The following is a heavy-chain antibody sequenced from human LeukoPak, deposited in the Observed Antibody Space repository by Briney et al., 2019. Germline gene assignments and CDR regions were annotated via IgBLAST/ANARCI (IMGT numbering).Heavy chain of an antibody. D-gene: IGHD2-15*01. Sequence: PSETLSLTCTVSGGSFSSSSYYWGWIRQPPGKGLEWIGSIYYSGSTYYNPSLKSRVTISVDTSRNQFSLKLRSVTAADTAVYYCARARSPYYYYYGMDVWGQGTTVTVSS. J-gene: IGHJ6*02. CDR1: GGSFSSSSYY. CDR2: IYYSGST. CDR3: ARARSPYYYYYGMDV. V-gene: IGHV4-39*01.